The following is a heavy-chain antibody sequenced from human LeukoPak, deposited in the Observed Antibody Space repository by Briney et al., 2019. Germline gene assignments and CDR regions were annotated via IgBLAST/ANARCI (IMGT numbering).Heavy chain of an antibody. Sequence: GGSLRLSCVASGFILSDHYTDWVRQAPGKGLEWVGRSRSKAKSYTTEYAASVKGRFTFSRDDSKNSLYLQMNSLKTEDTAVYYCVRGRSTNGRTYFDFCGQGTLVTVSS. D-gene: IGHD2-8*01. J-gene: IGHJ4*02. CDR2: SRSKAKSYTT. CDR1: GFILSDHY. V-gene: IGHV3-72*01. CDR3: VRGRSTNGRTYFDF.